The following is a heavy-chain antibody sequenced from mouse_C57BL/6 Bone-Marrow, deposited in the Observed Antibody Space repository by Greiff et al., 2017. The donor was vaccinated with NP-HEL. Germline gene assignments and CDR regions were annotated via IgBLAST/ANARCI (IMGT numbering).Heavy chain of an antibody. D-gene: IGHD1-1*01. CDR3: ARGGGSDY. V-gene: IGHV1-69*01. CDR2: IDPSDSYT. CDR1: GYTFTSYW. Sequence: VQLQQSGAELVMPGASVKLSCKASGYTFTSYWMHWVKQRPGQGLEWIGEIDPSDSYTNYNQKFKGKSTLTVDKSSSTAYMQLSSLTSEDSAVYYCARGGGSDYWGQGTTLTVSS. J-gene: IGHJ2*01.